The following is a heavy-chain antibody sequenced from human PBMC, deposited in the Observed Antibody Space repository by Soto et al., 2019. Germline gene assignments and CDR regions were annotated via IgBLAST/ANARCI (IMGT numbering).Heavy chain of an antibody. D-gene: IGHD6-6*01. Sequence: ESGGGLVKPGGSLRLSCAASGFTFSSYSMYWVRQAPGKGLEWVSSISSSSSYIYYADSVKGRFTISRDNAKNSLYLQMNSLRAEDTAVYYCARVGGQLVPGFDYWGQGTLVTVSS. CDR1: GFTFSSYS. J-gene: IGHJ4*02. CDR2: ISSSSSYI. V-gene: IGHV3-21*01. CDR3: ARVGGQLVPGFDY.